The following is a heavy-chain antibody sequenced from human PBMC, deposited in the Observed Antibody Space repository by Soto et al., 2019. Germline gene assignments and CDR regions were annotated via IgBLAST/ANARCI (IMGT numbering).Heavy chain of an antibody. CDR3: ARHDRDYGDQIDY. Sequence: QLQLQESGPGLEKSSETLSLTCTVSGGSISSSSYYWGWIRQPPGKGLEWIGSIYYSGSTYYNSSLKSRVTISVDTSKNQFSLKVSSVTAADTAVYYCARHDRDYGDQIDYWGQGTLVTVSS. CDR1: GGSISSSSYY. CDR2: IYYSGST. J-gene: IGHJ4*02. V-gene: IGHV4-39*01. D-gene: IGHD4-17*01.